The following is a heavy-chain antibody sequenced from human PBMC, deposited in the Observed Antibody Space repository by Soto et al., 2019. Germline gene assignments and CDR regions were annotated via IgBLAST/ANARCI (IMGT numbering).Heavy chain of an antibody. CDR2: INPRSGSA. D-gene: IGHD6-13*01. CDR1: RYLFASHN. J-gene: IGHJ4*02. V-gene: IGHV1-46*01. CDR3: ARIAGAGLTYFDF. Sequence: QVQLVQSAAEVKEPGASVTVSCKASRYLFASHNIHWVREAPGQGLEWMGEINPRSGSAGYNQKFQGRVTMTSDTSTTTLYMILSSLRSDDTAVYYCARIAGAGLTYFDFWGQGTPVTVSS.